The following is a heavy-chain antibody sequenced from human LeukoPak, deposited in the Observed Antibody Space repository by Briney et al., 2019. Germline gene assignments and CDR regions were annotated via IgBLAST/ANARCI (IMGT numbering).Heavy chain of an antibody. CDR2: INHSGST. D-gene: IGHD3-9*01. V-gene: IGHV4-34*01. Sequence: SETLSLTCAVYGGSFNGYYWSWIRQPPGKGLEWIGEINHSGSTNYNPSLKSRVTISVDTSKNQFSLKLSSVTAADTAVYYCARYHYDILTGYLGIDYWGQGTLVTVSS. CDR3: ARYHYDILTGYLGIDY. J-gene: IGHJ4*02. CDR1: GGSFNGYY.